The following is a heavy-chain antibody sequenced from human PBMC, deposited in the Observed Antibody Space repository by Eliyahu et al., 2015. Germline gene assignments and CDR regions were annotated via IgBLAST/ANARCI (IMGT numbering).Heavy chain of an antibody. D-gene: IGHD2-2*02. Sequence: EVQLVESGGGLVQPGGSLRLSCSASGFXFSXXAXPWVRQAPGKGLEYVSAISSNGGSTYYADSVKGRFTISRDNSKNTLYLQMSSLRAEDTAVYYCVKDQVVVPAAIEGRNWFDPWGQGTLVTVSS. J-gene: IGHJ5*02. CDR2: ISSNGGST. CDR1: GFXFSXXA. V-gene: IGHV3-64D*06. CDR3: VKDQVVVPAAIEGRNWFDP.